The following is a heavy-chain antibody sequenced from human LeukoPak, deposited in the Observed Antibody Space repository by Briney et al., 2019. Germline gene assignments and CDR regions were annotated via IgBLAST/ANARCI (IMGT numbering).Heavy chain of an antibody. Sequence: GGSLRLSCVVSGVTFSSHAMTWVRQAPGKGLEWVSGITGSGGSTDHAESVKGRFTISRDNSKNTLYLQMNNLRAEDTAVYYCASRPASETYFGVFDYWGQGTLVTVSS. V-gene: IGHV3-23*01. D-gene: IGHD4-17*01. CDR2: ITGSGGST. J-gene: IGHJ4*02. CDR1: GVTFSSHA. CDR3: ASRPASETYFGVFDY.